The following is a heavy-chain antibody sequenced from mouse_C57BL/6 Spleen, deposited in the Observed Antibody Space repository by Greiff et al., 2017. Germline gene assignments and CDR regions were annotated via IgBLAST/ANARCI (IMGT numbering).Heavy chain of an antibody. CDR1: GYAFSRSW. CDR3: ARSGDGYPFDY. CDR2: IYPGDGDT. J-gene: IGHJ2*01. D-gene: IGHD2-3*01. Sequence: VQLQQSGPELVKPGASVKISCKASGYAFSRSWMNWVKQRPGKGLEWIGRIYPGDGDTNYNGKFKGKATLTADKSSSTAYMQLSSLTSEDSAVYFCARSGDGYPFDYWGQGTTLTVSS. V-gene: IGHV1-82*01.